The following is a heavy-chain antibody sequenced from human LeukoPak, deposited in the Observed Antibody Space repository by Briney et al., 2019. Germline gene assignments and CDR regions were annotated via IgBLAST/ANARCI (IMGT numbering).Heavy chain of an antibody. CDR2: ISSSSSYI. D-gene: IGHD6-19*01. CDR1: GFTFSSYS. CDR3: ARASSGWYGNFDY. Sequence: GGSLRLSCAASGFTFSSYSMNRVRQAPGKGLEWVSSISSSSSYIYYADSVKGRFTISRDNAKNSLYLQMNSLRAEDTAVYYCARASSGWYGNFDYWGQGTLVTVSS. V-gene: IGHV3-21*01. J-gene: IGHJ4*02.